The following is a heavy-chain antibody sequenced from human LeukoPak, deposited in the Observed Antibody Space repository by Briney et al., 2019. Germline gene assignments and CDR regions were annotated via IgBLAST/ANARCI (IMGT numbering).Heavy chain of an antibody. V-gene: IGHV1-69*13. CDR3: ARASSDPHAFDI. J-gene: IGHJ3*02. CDR1: GGTFSSYA. Sequence: ASVKVSCKASGGTFSSYAISWVRQAPGQGLEWMGGIIPIFGTANYAQKFQGRVTITADESTSTAYMELSSLRSEDTAVYYCARASSDPHAFDIWGQGTMVTVSS. CDR2: IIPIFGTA.